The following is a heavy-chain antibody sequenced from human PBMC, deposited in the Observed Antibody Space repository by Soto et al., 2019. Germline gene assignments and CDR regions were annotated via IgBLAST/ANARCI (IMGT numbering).Heavy chain of an antibody. J-gene: IGHJ4*02. Sequence: SVKISCKASGGTFSSYAISWVRQAPGQGLEWMGGIIPIFGTANYAQKFQGRVTITADESTSTAYMELSSLRSEDTAVYYCARGRRSYYYGSGSSDYWGQGTLVTVSS. D-gene: IGHD3-10*01. V-gene: IGHV1-69*13. CDR1: GGTFSSYA. CDR3: ARGRRSYYYGSGSSDY. CDR2: IIPIFGTA.